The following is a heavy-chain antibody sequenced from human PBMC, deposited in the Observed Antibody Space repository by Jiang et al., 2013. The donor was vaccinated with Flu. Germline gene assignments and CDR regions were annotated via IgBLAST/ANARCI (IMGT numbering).Heavy chain of an antibody. CDR2: INTDTGNP. Sequence: QSGSELKKPGASVKVSCKTSGYTFTSYAMNWVRQAPGQGLEWMGWINTDTGNPTYAQGFTGRFVFSLDTSVNTAYLEIYSLKAEDTAMYYCARGMGYCSSASCYFDSWAREPWSPSPQ. D-gene: IGHD2-2*01. CDR1: GYTFTSYA. CDR3: ARGMGYCSSASCYFDS. V-gene: IGHV7-4-1*01. J-gene: IGHJ4*02.